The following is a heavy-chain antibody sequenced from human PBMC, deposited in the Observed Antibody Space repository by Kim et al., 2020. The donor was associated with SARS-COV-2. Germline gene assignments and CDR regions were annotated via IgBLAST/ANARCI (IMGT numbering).Heavy chain of an antibody. V-gene: IGHV1-2*02. J-gene: IGHJ3*02. Sequence: ASVKVSCKASGYTFTDYYMHWVRQAPGQGLEWMGWINPNSGGANYPLKFQGRVTMTRDTSITTGYMELSGLRSDDAAVYYCASANRPYSSGGKDPSNDGFDIWGQGKMVTVSS. D-gene: IGHD6-25*01. CDR1: GYTFTDYY. CDR3: ASANRPYSSGGKDPSNDGFDI. CDR2: INPNSGGA.